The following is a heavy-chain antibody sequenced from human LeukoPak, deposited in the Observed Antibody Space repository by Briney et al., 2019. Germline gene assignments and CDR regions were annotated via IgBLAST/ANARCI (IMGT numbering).Heavy chain of an antibody. CDR3: AKDHNFGEVTDV. D-gene: IGHD3-10*01. CDR1: GLTFSSYA. Sequence: GGSLRLSCVASGLTFSSYAMSWVRQAPGKGLEWVSSMYYNGDYTDYADSVKGRFTISRDNSKNTLYLQMNSLRAEDTAVYFCAKDHNFGEVTDVWGQGTTVTVSS. V-gene: IGHV3-23*01. CDR2: MYYNGDYT. J-gene: IGHJ6*02.